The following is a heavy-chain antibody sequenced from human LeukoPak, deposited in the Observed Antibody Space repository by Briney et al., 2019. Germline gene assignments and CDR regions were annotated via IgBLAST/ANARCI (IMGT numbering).Heavy chain of an antibody. Sequence: ASMKVSCKTSGYTFTSYGISWVRQAPGQGLEWMGWISGYNANTNYGQKFQGRVTMTIDTSTTTVYMELRSLRSDDTAVYYCARPRVAGSFDYWGQGTLVTVPS. V-gene: IGHV1-18*01. CDR2: ISGYNANT. D-gene: IGHD6-19*01. CDR1: GYTFTSYG. CDR3: ARPRVAGSFDY. J-gene: IGHJ4*02.